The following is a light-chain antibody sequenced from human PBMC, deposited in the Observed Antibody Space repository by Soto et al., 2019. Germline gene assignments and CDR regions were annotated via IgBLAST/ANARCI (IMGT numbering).Light chain of an antibody. CDR1: QSVNSN. V-gene: IGKV3-15*01. Sequence: EMVMTQSPAILSVSPGESATLSCRASQSVNSNYLAWYQQHPGQPPRLXIYGISTRATGIPARFSGSGSGTEFSLTISSLQSEDFAVYDCQQYSKWPITFGQGTRLEIK. CDR2: GIS. J-gene: IGKJ5*01. CDR3: QQYSKWPIT.